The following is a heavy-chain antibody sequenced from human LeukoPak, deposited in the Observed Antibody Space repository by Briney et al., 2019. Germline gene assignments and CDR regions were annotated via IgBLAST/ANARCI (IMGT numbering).Heavy chain of an antibody. CDR1: GFTVSSNY. V-gene: IGHV3-53*01. J-gene: IGHJ4*02. CDR3: ARGSRGSEFDY. Sequence: PGGPLRLSCAASGFTVSSNYMSWVRQAPGKGLEWVSVIYSGGSTYYADSVKGRFTISRDNSKNTLYVQVNSLRAEDTAVYYCARGSRGSEFDYWGQGTLVTVSS. CDR2: IYSGGST. D-gene: IGHD2-15*01.